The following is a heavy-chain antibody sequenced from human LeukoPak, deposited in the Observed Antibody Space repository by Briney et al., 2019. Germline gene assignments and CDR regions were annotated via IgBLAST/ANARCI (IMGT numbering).Heavy chain of an antibody. CDR1: GGTFSSYA. Sequence: ASVTVSCKASGGTFSSYAISWVRQAPGQGLEWMGRIIPILGIANYAQKFQGRVTITADKSTSTAYMELSSLRSEDTAVYYCARDHEGSRGAFDIWGQGTMVTVSS. CDR3: ARDHEGSRGAFDI. CDR2: IIPILGIA. V-gene: IGHV1-69*04. J-gene: IGHJ3*02. D-gene: IGHD1-26*01.